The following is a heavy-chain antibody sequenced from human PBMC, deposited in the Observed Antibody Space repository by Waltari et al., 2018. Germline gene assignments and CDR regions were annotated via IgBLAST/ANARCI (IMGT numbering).Heavy chain of an antibody. CDR2: FDPEDGET. D-gene: IGHD6-13*01. CDR3: ATRGYSSSWYAVYFDY. J-gene: IGHJ4*02. V-gene: IGHV1-24*01. CDR1: GYTLTELS. Sequence: QVQLVQSGAEVKKPGASVKVSCKVSGYTLTELSMHWVRQAPGKGLEWMGGFDPEDGETIYAQKFQVRVTMTEDTSTDTAYMELSSLRSEDTAVYYCATRGYSSSWYAVYFDYWGQGTLVTVSS.